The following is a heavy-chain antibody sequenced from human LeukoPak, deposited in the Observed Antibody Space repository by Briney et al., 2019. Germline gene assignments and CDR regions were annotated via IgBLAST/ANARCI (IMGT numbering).Heavy chain of an antibody. CDR2: ISAYNGHT. J-gene: IGHJ3*02. D-gene: IGHD1-26*01. CDR1: GYTFTSYG. V-gene: IGHV1-18*01. Sequence: ASVKVSCKASGYTFTSYGISWVRQAPGQGLEWMGWISAYNGHTNYAQNVQGRVTMTTDTSTSTAYMELRRLRSDDTAIYYCARGGRWELPRPYAFDIWGQGTMVTVSS. CDR3: ARGGRWELPRPYAFDI.